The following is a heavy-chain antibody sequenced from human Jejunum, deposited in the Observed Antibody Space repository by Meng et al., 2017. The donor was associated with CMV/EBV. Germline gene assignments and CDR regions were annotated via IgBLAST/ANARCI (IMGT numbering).Heavy chain of an antibody. CDR1: AAIIGSTYY. Sequence: AAIIGSTYYWAWIRQPPGKELEWIGSIYYSGNTYYTPSLRSRVTISVNPSKHEVYLKLNSVIAAATAHYYCARTQSCRPTVCSAFDPWGQGTLVTVSS. V-gene: IGHV4-39*07. CDR2: IYYSGNT. CDR3: ARTQSCRPTVCSAFDP. J-gene: IGHJ5*02. D-gene: IGHD6-6*01.